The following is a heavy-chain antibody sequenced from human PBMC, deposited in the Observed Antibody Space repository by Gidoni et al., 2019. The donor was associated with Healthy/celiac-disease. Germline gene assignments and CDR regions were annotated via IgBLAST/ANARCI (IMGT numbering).Heavy chain of an antibody. CDR3: ARGDGDYNNWFDP. CDR2: IWYDGSNK. V-gene: IGHV3-33*01. CDR1: GFTFSSYG. D-gene: IGHD4-4*01. Sequence: QVQLVESGGGVVQPGRSLRLSCAASGFTFSSYGMHWVRQAPGKGLEWVAVIWYDGSNKYYADSVKGRFTISRDNSKNTLYLQMNSLRAEDTAVYYCARGDGDYNNWFDPWGQGTLVTVSS. J-gene: IGHJ5*02.